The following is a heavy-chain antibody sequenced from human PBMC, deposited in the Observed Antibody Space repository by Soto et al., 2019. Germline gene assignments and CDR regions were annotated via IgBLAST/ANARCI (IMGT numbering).Heavy chain of an antibody. J-gene: IGHJ4*02. Sequence: PGGSLRLSCVASGFTLSNYGMHWVRQAPGKGLEWIALIWYEGTTKYSTDSMKGRFSISRDQSKSTLYLQVNSLRAEDTAVYYCAKDSAYYYDSSGYYLDYWGQGTLVTVSS. CDR3: AKDSAYYYDSSGYYLDY. CDR2: IWYEGTTK. V-gene: IGHV3-33*03. D-gene: IGHD3-22*01. CDR1: GFTLSNYG.